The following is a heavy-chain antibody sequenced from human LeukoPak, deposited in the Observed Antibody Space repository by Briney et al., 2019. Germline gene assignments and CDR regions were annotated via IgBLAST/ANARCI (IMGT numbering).Heavy chain of an antibody. Sequence: GGSLRLSCAASGFSFSTHAIHWVRQAPGKGLEWVALITYDGYYKYYSDSVKGRFTISSDTSKNTLYLQMNSLRAEDTTVYYCARDLSPVVRASPMGYWGQGTPVTVSS. D-gene: IGHD3-10*01. CDR3: ARDLSPVVRASPMGY. J-gene: IGHJ4*02. V-gene: IGHV3-30*03. CDR2: ITYDGYYK. CDR1: GFSFSTHA.